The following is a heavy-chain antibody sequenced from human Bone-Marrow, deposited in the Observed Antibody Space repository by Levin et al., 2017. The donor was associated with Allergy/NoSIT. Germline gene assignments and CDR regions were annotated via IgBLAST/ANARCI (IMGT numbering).Heavy chain of an antibody. Sequence: GESLKISCSASGFTFSSYPMHWARQTPGKGLEYLSTINTNGDSTYYADPVKGRFTVSRDNSKNTLYLQMSSLRAEDTAVYYCVKDLGYYIWGSSRYTLESWGQGTLVTVSS. CDR2: INTNGDST. J-gene: IGHJ5*01. CDR3: VKDLGYYIWGSSRYTLES. V-gene: IGHV3-64D*06. CDR1: GFTFSSYP. D-gene: IGHD3-16*02.